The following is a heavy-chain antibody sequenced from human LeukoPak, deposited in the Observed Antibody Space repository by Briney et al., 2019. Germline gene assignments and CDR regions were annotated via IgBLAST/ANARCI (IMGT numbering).Heavy chain of an antibody. CDR3: ARGAWRIVGATTDYYYGMDV. CDR1: GDSVSSNSAA. CDR2: TYYRSKWYN. Sequence: SETLSLTCAISGDSVSSNSAAWNWIRQSPSRGLEWLGRTYYRSKWYNDYAVSVKSRITINPDTSKNQFSLQLNSVTPEDTAVYYCARGAWRIVGATTDYYYGMDVWGQGTTVTVSS. J-gene: IGHJ6*02. V-gene: IGHV6-1*01. D-gene: IGHD1-26*01.